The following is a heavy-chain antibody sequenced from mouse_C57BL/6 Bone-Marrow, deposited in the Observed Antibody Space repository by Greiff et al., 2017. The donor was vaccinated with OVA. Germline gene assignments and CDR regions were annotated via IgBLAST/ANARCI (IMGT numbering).Heavy chain of an antibody. CDR3: ARAPYDGSSYWYFDV. D-gene: IGHD1-1*01. Sequence: VQLQQSGAELVKPGASVKLSCTASGFNIKDYYMHWVKQRTEQGLEWIGRIDPEDGETKYAPKFQGKATITADTSSNTADLQLSSLTSEDTAVYYCARAPYDGSSYWYFDVWGTGTTVTVSS. CDR1: GFNIKDYY. J-gene: IGHJ1*03. CDR2: IDPEDGET. V-gene: IGHV14-2*01.